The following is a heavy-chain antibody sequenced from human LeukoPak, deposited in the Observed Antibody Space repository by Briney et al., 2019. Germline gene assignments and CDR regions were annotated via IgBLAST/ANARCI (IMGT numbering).Heavy chain of an antibody. Sequence: ASVKVSCKASGYTFTSYGISWVRQAPGQGLEWMGWISAYNGNTNYAQKLQGRVTMTRDTSISTAYMELSRLRYDDTAVYYCARPDCGGDCRLIQYWGQGTLVTVSS. D-gene: IGHD2-21*01. J-gene: IGHJ1*01. CDR1: GYTFTSYG. CDR3: ARPDCGGDCRLIQY. V-gene: IGHV1-18*01. CDR2: ISAYNGNT.